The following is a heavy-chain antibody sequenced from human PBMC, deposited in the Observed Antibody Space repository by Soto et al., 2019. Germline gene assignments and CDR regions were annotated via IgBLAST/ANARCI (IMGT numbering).Heavy chain of an antibody. J-gene: IGHJ4*02. Sequence: QVQLVQSGAEVKKPGASVRVYRKASGYTFTSYDIYWVRQATGQGLEWMGWMNPFSGNAVYTQKFQDTVTMTRDTSINTAYMEMSGLRSEDTAVYYCTRGQGNHWGQGSLVTVSS. CDR2: MNPFSGNA. V-gene: IGHV1-8*01. CDR3: TRGQGNH. CDR1: GYTFTSYD.